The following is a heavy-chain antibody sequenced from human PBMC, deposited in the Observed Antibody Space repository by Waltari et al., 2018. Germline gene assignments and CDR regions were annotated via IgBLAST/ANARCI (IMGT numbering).Heavy chain of an antibody. V-gene: IGHV4-4*02. CDR1: GGSISRSNW. J-gene: IGHJ6*02. CDR2: IYHSGGT. Sequence: QVQLQESGPGLVKPSGTLSLTCAVSGGSISRSNWSSLVRQPPAKGREWIGEIYHSGGTNYNPCLKSRVTRSVDKSKNQFSLKLSSVTAADTAVYDCASAPRYLGDYYGMDVWGQGTTVTVSS. CDR3: ASAPRYLGDYYGMDV. D-gene: IGHD3-9*01.